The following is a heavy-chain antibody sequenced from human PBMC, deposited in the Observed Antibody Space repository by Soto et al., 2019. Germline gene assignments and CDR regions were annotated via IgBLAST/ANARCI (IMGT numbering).Heavy chain of an antibody. D-gene: IGHD6-13*01. Sequence: GGSLLLSCAASGFTFSSYAMAWVRQAPGKGLGWVSVIYSGGSTYYADSVKGRFTISRDNSKNTLYLQMNSLRAEDTAVYYCARVREIAGFDYWGQGTLVTVSS. V-gene: IGHV3-53*01. CDR2: IYSGGST. CDR1: GFTFSSYA. CDR3: ARVREIAGFDY. J-gene: IGHJ4*02.